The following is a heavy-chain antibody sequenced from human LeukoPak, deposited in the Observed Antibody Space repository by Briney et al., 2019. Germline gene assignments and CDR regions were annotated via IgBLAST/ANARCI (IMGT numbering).Heavy chain of an antibody. CDR3: ARDLGQYYDTSDNWFDP. D-gene: IGHD3-22*01. CDR1: GFTFSSYS. CDR2: ISSSSSYI. Sequence: GGSLRLSCAASGFTFSSYSMNWVRQAPGKGLEWVSSISSSSSYIYYADSVKGRFAISRDNAKNSLYLQMNSLRAEDTAVYYCARDLGQYYDTSDNWFDPWGQGTLVTVSS. V-gene: IGHV3-21*01. J-gene: IGHJ5*02.